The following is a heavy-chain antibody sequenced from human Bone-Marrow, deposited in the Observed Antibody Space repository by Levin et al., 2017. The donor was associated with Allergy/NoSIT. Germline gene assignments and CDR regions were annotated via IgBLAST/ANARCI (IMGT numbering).Heavy chain of an antibody. J-gene: IGHJ4*02. CDR2: IWADGSHQ. Sequence: GGSLRLSCAASGFSFKDYGMHWVRQAPGKGLEWVAFIWADGSHQNYADSVKGRFTISRDNSENTLFLQMDSLRVEDTATYYCTADPPQSGFAFKYWGQGTPVTVSS. CDR3: TADPPQSGFAFKY. CDR1: GFSFKDYG. D-gene: IGHD5-12*01. V-gene: IGHV3-33*03.